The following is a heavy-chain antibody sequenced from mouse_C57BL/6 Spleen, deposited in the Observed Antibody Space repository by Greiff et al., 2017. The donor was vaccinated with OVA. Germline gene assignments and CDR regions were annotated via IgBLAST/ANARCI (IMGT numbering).Heavy chain of an antibody. CDR3: ARYDIYAMDY. Sequence: VQLQQPGAELVRPGSSVKLSCKASGYTFTSYWMHWVKQRPIQGLEWIGNIDPSDSETHYNQKFKDKATLTVDKSSSTAYMQLSSLTSEDSAVYYCARYDIYAMDYWGQGTSVTVSS. CDR1: GYTFTSYW. CDR2: IDPSDSET. V-gene: IGHV1-52*01. J-gene: IGHJ4*01. D-gene: IGHD2-3*01.